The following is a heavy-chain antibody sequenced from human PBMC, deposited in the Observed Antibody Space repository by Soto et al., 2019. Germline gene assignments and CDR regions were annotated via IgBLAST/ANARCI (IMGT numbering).Heavy chain of an antibody. CDR2: INNRGST. V-gene: IGHV4-34*01. J-gene: IGHJ3*02. Sequence: PSETLSLTCAVYGASFSDYYWSWIRQPPGKGLEWIGEINNRGSTSCNPSLKSRVTVSVDTSKNQFSLRLSSVTAADTAVYYCARGREYYDRGAFDIWGQGTMVTVSS. CDR3: ARGREYYDRGAFDI. CDR1: GASFSDYY. D-gene: IGHD3-22*01.